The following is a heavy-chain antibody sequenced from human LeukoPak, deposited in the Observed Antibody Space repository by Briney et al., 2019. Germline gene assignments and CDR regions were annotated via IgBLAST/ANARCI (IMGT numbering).Heavy chain of an antibody. J-gene: IGHJ6*04. CDR3: TREGAAAAYGMDV. D-gene: IGHD6-13*01. CDR2: IRRRAFGETA. V-gene: IGHV3-49*04. Sequence: PGGSLRLSCTASGFTFGDYAVSWVRRAPGRGLEWVGLIRRRAFGETADYAASVKGRFTISRDDSKSIAYLQMNSLKTEDTAVYYCTREGAAAAYGMDVWGKGTTVTVSS. CDR1: GFTFGDYA.